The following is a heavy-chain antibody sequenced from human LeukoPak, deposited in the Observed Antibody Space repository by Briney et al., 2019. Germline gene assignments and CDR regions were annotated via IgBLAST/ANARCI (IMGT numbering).Heavy chain of an antibody. CDR2: ISSSSYI. Sequence: GGSLRLSCAASGFTFSSYSMNWVRQAPGKGLEWVSSISSSSYIYYADSVKGRFTISRDNAENSLYLQMNSLRAEDTAVYYCARDSVGATKSNWFDPWGQGTLVTVSS. D-gene: IGHD1-26*01. CDR1: GFTFSSYS. CDR3: ARDSVGATKSNWFDP. V-gene: IGHV3-21*01. J-gene: IGHJ5*02.